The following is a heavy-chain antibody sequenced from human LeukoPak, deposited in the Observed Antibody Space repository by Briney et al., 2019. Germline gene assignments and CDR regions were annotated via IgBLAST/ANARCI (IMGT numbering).Heavy chain of an antibody. V-gene: IGHV4-39*07. Sequence: PSETLSLTCTVSGGSISSSSYYWGWIRQPPGKGLEWIGSIYYSGSTYYNPSLKSRVTISVDTSKNQFSLKLSSVTAADTAVYYCAREVYYDFWSGYPPGAFDIWGQGTMVTVSS. CDR2: IYYSGST. D-gene: IGHD3-3*01. J-gene: IGHJ3*02. CDR3: AREVYYDFWSGYPPGAFDI. CDR1: GGSISSSSYY.